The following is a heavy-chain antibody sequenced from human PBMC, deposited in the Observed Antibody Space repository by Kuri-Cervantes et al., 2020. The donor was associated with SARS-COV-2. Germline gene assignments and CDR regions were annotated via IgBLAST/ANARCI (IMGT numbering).Heavy chain of an antibody. CDR1: GYTFTSYG. D-gene: IGHD6-13*01. CDR3: ARGYGSRSSFDY. CDR2: ISTYYGDT. J-gene: IGHJ4*02. V-gene: IGHV1-18*01. Sequence: ASVKVSCKASGYTFTSYGIGWVRQAPGQGLEWMGWISTYYGDTDYAQSFQDRVTMTTDTSTRTAYMELKSLRSDDTAVYYCARGYGSRSSFDYWGQGTLVTVSS.